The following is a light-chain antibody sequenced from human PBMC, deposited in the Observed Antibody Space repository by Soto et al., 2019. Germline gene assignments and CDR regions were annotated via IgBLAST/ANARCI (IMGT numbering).Light chain of an antibody. CDR1: QGITKY. V-gene: IGKV1-39*01. CDR2: AAS. CDR3: QQSNSAPLT. Sequence: DTPMTQSPSSLSASVGDRVTITCRASQGITKYLNWYQQKTGKAPKLLIYAASSLQSGVPSRFSGSGYGTDFTLTISSLQPEDSATYFCQQSNSAPLTFGGGTTVEIK. J-gene: IGKJ4*01.